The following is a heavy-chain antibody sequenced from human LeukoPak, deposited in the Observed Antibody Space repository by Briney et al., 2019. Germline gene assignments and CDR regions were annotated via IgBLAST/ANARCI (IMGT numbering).Heavy chain of an antibody. CDR3: ARPSYDYVWGSYRHFDY. J-gene: IGHJ4*02. CDR1: GFTFSSYS. Sequence: GGSLRLSCAASGFTFSSYSMNWVRQAPVKGLEWVSSISSSSSYIYYADSVKGRFTISRDNAKNSLYLQMNSLRAEDTAVYYCARPSYDYVWGSYRHFDYWGQGTLVTVSS. CDR2: ISSSSSYI. D-gene: IGHD3-16*02. V-gene: IGHV3-21*01.